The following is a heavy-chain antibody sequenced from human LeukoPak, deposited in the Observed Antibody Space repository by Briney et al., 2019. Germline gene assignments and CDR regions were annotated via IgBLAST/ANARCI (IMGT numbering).Heavy chain of an antibody. V-gene: IGHV3-66*01. D-gene: IGHD4-17*01. CDR1: GFTVSSNY. Sequence: GGSLRLSCAASGFTVSSNYINWVRQAPGEGLEWVSLIYGSTSADYADSVKGRFTISRDTSMNTVYLQMNSLRAEDTAVYYCARLNFGDDYWGQGTLVTVSS. CDR3: ARLNFGDDY. J-gene: IGHJ4*02. CDR2: IYGSTSA.